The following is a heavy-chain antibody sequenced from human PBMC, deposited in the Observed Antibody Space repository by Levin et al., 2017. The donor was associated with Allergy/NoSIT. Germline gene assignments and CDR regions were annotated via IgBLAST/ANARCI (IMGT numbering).Heavy chain of an antibody. CDR2: TRNKANSYTT. CDR1: GFTFSDHY. V-gene: IGHV3-72*01. Sequence: LSLTCAASGFTFSDHYMDWVRQAPGKGLEWVGRTRNKANSYTTEYAASVKGRFTISRDDSKNSLYLQMNSLKTEDTAVYYCARDLRGELGAFDIWGQGTMVTVSS. J-gene: IGHJ3*02. CDR3: ARDLRGELGAFDI. D-gene: IGHD3-16*01.